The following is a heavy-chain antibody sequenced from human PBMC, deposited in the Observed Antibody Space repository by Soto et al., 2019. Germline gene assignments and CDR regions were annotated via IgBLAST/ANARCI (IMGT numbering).Heavy chain of an antibody. CDR3: AKDRRAGGNSAFYFDF. D-gene: IGHD3-16*01. V-gene: IGHV3-23*01. J-gene: IGHJ4*02. Sequence: GGSLRLSCAASGFKFSNYAMSWVRQAPGKGLEWVSLISATGGGTYYADSVKGRFTISRDNSHNTLYLQVHSLAAEDTAVYYCAKDRRAGGNSAFYFDFWGQGAQVTVSS. CDR1: GFKFSNYA. CDR2: ISATGGGT.